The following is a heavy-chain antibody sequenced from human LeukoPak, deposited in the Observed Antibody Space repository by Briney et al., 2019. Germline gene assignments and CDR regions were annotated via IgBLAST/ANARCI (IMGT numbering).Heavy chain of an antibody. CDR3: AREGSGGGDYFDY. CDR2: ITTTGTHT. V-gene: IGHV3-21*01. D-gene: IGHD3-16*01. Sequence: GGSLRLSCAASGSTFSDCNMNWVRQAPGKGLEWVSSITTTGTHTYYADSVKGRFTISRDNAKNSLYLQMISLRAEDTAVYYCAREGSGGGDYFDYWGQGTLVTVSS. J-gene: IGHJ4*02. CDR1: GSTFSDCN.